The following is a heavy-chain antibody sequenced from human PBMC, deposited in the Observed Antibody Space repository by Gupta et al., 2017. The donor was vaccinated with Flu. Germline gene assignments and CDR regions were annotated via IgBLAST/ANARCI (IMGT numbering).Heavy chain of an antibody. V-gene: IGHV1-2*02. CDR2: INPNSGGT. J-gene: IGHJ4*02. Sequence: QVQLVQSAAEVKKPGASVTVSCKASGYTFTASYIHLVRQAPGQGLEWMGWINPNSGGTNYAQKFQGRVTMTRDTASNTAYMEVKRLRYEETAVYYCARDRDSGSYWAFDYGGQGTLVTVSS. CDR3: ARDRDSGSYWAFDY. D-gene: IGHD1-26*01. CDR1: GYTFTASY.